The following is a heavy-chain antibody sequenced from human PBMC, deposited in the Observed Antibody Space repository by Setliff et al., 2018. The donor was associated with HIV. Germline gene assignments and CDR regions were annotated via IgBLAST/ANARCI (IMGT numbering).Heavy chain of an antibody. Sequence: ASVKVSCKTSGYAFSDYSIHWVRQAPGQGLEWVGRINPDSRGTNYAQTFQGRVTMTRDTSANTAYMELSRLRSDDTAVYYCARDVRGKYYVDSWGQGTLVTVSS. CDR2: INPDSRGT. D-gene: IGHD1-1*01. J-gene: IGHJ4*02. CDR3: ARDVRGKYYVDS. CDR1: GYAFSDYS. V-gene: IGHV1-2*06.